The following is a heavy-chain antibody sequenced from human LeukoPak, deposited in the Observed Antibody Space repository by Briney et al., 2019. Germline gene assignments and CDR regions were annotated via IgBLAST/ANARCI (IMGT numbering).Heavy chain of an antibody. CDR3: ARGGLVRRFDY. CDR2: INHRGST. CDR1: GGSFSGYY. J-gene: IGHJ4*02. V-gene: IGHV4-34*01. Sequence: PSETLSLTCAVYGGSFSGYYWSWIRQPPGKGLEWIGEINHRGSTNYNPSLKSRVTISVDTSENQFSLNLSSVTAADTAVYYCARGGLVRRFDYWGQGILVTVSS. D-gene: IGHD3-10*01.